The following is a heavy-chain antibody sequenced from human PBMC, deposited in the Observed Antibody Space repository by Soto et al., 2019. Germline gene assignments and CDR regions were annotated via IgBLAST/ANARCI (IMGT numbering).Heavy chain of an antibody. CDR2: IKEDGSGK. D-gene: IGHD1-1*01. V-gene: IGHV3-7*01. J-gene: IGHJ4*02. Sequence: EVQLVEYGGGLVQPGGSLRVPCPASEFTFSGNSTSGVPQAPGKGLERVANIKEDGSGKYYVASVKGRFTISRDNAKNSVYLQMNSLRADDTAVYYCARQRGCDYWGQGTLVTVSS. CDR3: ARQRGCDY. CDR1: EFTFSGNS.